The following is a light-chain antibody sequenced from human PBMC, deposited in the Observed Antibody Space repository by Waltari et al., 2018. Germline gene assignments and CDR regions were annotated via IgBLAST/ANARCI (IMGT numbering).Light chain of an antibody. CDR2: DDT. Sequence: FVLTQPPSLSVAPGQTARIPCGGDNIGSRGGPWYQQRPGQAPMLAVYDDTDRPSGIPERFSGSNSGNTATLTISRVEAGDEGDYYCQVWESRSDQIVFGGGTKLTVL. CDR3: QVWESRSDQIV. V-gene: IGLV3-21*02. CDR1: NIGSRG. J-gene: IGLJ2*01.